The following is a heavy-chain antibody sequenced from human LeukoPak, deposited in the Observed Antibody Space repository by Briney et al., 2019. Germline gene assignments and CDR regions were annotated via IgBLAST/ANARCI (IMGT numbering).Heavy chain of an antibody. V-gene: IGHV1-8*02. CDR1: GYTFTGYY. CDR2: MKPNSGNT. CDR3: ARAGGYCGRISCPYYFDY. D-gene: IGHD2-15*01. J-gene: IGHJ4*02. Sequence: ASVKVSCKASGYTFTGYYMHWVRQATGQGLEWMGWMKPNSGNTGYAHKFQGRVTMTRNTSISTAYMELSSLRSEDTAVYYCARAGGYCGRISCPYYFDYWGQGSLVAVSS.